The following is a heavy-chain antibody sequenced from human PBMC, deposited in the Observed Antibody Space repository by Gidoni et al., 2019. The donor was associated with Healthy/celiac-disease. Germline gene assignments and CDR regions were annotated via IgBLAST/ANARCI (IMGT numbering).Heavy chain of an antibody. V-gene: IGHV3-23*01. Sequence: EAQLLVSGGCLVQPGGSLRLSCAASGFTFCIYALSWVRQASGKGLEWVSAIRGSGGSTYYGDSVKGRFTISRDNSKKTLYLQMDSLRAEDTAVYYCAKEGSTTGNGYYYYYGMDVWGQGTTVTVSS. J-gene: IGHJ6*02. D-gene: IGHD4-4*01. CDR2: IRGSGGST. CDR1: GFTFCIYA. CDR3: AKEGSTTGNGYYYYYGMDV.